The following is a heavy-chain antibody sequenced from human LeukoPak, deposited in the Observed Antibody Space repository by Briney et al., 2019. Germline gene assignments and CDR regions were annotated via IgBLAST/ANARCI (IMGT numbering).Heavy chain of an antibody. J-gene: IGHJ4*02. CDR2: ISDYNGNT. Sequence: ASVKVSCKASGYTFTSYGISWVRQAPGQGLEWMGWISDYNGNTKYAQKLQGRVTMTTDTSTSTAYMELRSLRSDDTAVYYCARVGYCSSTSCYQDYFDYWGQGTLVTVSS. CDR1: GYTFTSYG. CDR3: ARVGYCSSTSCYQDYFDY. D-gene: IGHD2-2*01. V-gene: IGHV1-18*01.